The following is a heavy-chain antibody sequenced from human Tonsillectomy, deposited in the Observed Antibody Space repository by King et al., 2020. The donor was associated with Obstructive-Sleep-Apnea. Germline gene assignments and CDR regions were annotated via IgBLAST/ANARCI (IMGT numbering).Heavy chain of an antibody. CDR2: INHSGST. V-gene: IGHV4-34*01. Sequence: VQLQQWGAGLLKPSETLSLTCAVYGGSFSGYYWSWIRQPPGKGLEWIGEINHSGSTNYNPSLKSRVTISVDTSKNQFSLKLSSVTAADTAVYYCARELAYYGSGSFHYWGQGTLVTVSS. CDR1: GGSFSGYY. CDR3: ARELAYYGSGSFHY. J-gene: IGHJ4*02. D-gene: IGHD3-10*01.